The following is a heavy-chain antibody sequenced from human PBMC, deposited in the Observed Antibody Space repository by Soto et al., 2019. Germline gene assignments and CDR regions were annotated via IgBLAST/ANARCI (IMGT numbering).Heavy chain of an antibody. V-gene: IGHV1-18*01. J-gene: IGHJ4*02. CDR3: ARGRYGDY. CDR1: GYAFTTYG. D-gene: IGHD1-1*01. Sequence: QVHLVQSGAEVKKPGASVKVSCKGSGYAFTTYGITWVRQAPGQGLEWMGWISAHNGNTNYAQKLQGRVTVTRGTSTSTAYIELMSLRSADTAVSYCARGRYGDYWGQGALVTVSS. CDR2: ISAHNGNT.